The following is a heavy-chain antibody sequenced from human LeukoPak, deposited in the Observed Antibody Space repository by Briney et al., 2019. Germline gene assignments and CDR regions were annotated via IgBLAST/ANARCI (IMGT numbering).Heavy chain of an antibody. CDR2: INYSGST. V-gene: IGHV4-59*01. CDR3: ARLSPLSTGYDAFDI. CDR1: GDSISNYH. Sequence: SETLSLTCTVSGDSISNYHWSWIRQPPGKGLEWIGYINYSGSTNYNPSLKSRVTISIDTSKNQFSLKLTSVTAADTAVYYCARLSPLSTGYDAFDIWGQGTMVTVSS. J-gene: IGHJ3*02. D-gene: IGHD2/OR15-2a*01.